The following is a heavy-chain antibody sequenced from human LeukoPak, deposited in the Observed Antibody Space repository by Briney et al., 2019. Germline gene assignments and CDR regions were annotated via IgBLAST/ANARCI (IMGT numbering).Heavy chain of an antibody. CDR1: GYSFTAYY. Sequence: GASVKVSCKASGYSFTAYYIHWVRQAPGQGLEYMGWINPNSGGTNSSQGFQDRVTLTRDTSISTAFMELTSLTSDDTAVYYCARAYGSGSSYHPDYWGQGTLVTVSS. J-gene: IGHJ4*02. V-gene: IGHV1-2*02. CDR3: ARAYGSGSSYHPDY. CDR2: INPNSGGT. D-gene: IGHD3-10*01.